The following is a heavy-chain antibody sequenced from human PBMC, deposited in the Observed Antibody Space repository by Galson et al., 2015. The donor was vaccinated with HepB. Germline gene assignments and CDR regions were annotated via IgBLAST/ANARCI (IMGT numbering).Heavy chain of an antibody. CDR1: GFTFSNYA. J-gene: IGHJ4*02. D-gene: IGHD4-11*01. V-gene: IGHV3-30-3*01. CDR3: ARGTYSNYVNY. Sequence: SLRLSCAASGFTFSNYAMHWVRQAPGKGLEWVAFMSYDGNNKYYADSVKGRFTISRDNSKNTLYLQMNSLRDEDTAVYYCARGTYSNYVNYWGQGTLVTVSS. CDR2: MSYDGNNK.